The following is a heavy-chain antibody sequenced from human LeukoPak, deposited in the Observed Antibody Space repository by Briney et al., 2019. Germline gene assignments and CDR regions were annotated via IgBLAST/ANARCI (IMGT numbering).Heavy chain of an antibody. CDR2: INADSSTI. D-gene: IGHD3-22*01. J-gene: IGHJ4*02. Sequence: GGSLRLSCAASGFTFSTYNMNWVRQAPGKGLEWISYINADSSTIQYADSVRGRFTTSRDNAKNSLYLQMNSLRAEDTAVYYCVRDNSRGQSLGVIYWGQGSQVTVSS. CDR1: GFTFSTYN. V-gene: IGHV3-48*01. CDR3: VRDNSRGQSLGVIY.